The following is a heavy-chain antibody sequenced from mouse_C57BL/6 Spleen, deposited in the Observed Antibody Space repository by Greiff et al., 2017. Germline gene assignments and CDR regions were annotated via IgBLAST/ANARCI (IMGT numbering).Heavy chain of an antibody. V-gene: IGHV5-4*01. CDR2: LSDGGSYT. CDR3: ARETTVVATEGAMDY. J-gene: IGHJ4*01. D-gene: IGHD1-1*01. Sequence: EVQLVESGGGLVKPGGSLKLSCAASGFTFSSYAMSWVRQTPEQRLEWVATLSDGGSYTYYPDNVKGRFTITRDNAKNNLYLQVSQLKSEDTAMYYCARETTVVATEGAMDYWGQGTSVTVSS. CDR1: GFTFSSYA.